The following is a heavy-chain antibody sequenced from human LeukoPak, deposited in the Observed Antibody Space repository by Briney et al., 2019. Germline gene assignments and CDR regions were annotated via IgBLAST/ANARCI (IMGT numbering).Heavy chain of an antibody. J-gene: IGHJ5*02. D-gene: IGHD5-12*01. CDR1: GYTFTNYG. V-gene: IGHV1-18*01. Sequence: ASVKVSFKASGYTFTNYGIGWVRQAPGQGLEWMGWISAYNGHTNYAQKFQGRVTMTTDTSTSTAYVELRSLRSDDTAIYYCARALYSDYYSYLNWLDPWGQGTLVTVSS. CDR2: ISAYNGHT. CDR3: ARALYSDYYSYLNWLDP.